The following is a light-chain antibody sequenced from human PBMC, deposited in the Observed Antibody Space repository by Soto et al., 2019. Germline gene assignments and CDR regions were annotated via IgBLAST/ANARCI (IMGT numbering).Light chain of an antibody. CDR1: QDIRSW. Sequence: DIQMTQSPSSVSASVGDRVTITCRASQDIRSWLAWYQQKPGKAPNLLIYAASTLRSGVPSRFSGSGSGTDFTLTISSLQPEDFAVYYCQQANTFPTFGQGTKVDIK. J-gene: IGKJ1*01. CDR3: QQANTFPT. V-gene: IGKV1-12*01. CDR2: AAS.